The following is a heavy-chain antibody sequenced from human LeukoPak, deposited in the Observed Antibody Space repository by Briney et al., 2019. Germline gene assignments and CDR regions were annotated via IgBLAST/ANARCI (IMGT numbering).Heavy chain of an antibody. J-gene: IGHJ4*02. CDR3: ARDYGDYTFDY. V-gene: IGHV3-30-3*01. CDR1: GFTFSSYA. CDR2: ISYDGSNK. D-gene: IGHD4-17*01. Sequence: TGGSLRLSCAASGFTFSSYAMHWVRQAPGKGLEWVAVISYDGSNKYYADSVKGRFTISRDNSKNTLYLQMNSLRAEDTAVYYCARDYGDYTFDYWGQGTLVTVSS.